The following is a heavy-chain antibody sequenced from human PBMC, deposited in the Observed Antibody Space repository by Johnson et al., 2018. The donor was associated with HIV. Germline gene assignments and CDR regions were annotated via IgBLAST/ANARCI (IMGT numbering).Heavy chain of an antibody. J-gene: IGHJ3*02. D-gene: IGHD6-13*01. V-gene: IGHV3-30-3*01. CDR2: ISYDGSNK. CDR3: TRARYSSSWYNGDAFDI. CDR1: GFTFSSYA. Sequence: QVQLVESGGGLVQPGRSLRLSCAASGFTFSSYAMHWVRQAPGKGLEWVAVISYDGSNKYYADSVKGRFTISRDNPKTSLHLQMNSLRAEDTALYYCTRARYSSSWYNGDAFDIWGQGTMVTVSS.